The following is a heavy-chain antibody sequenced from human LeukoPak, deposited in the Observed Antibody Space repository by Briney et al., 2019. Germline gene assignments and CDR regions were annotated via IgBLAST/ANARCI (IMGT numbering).Heavy chain of an antibody. CDR2: ISAYNGNT. J-gene: IGHJ3*02. CDR1: GYTFTSYG. Sequence: ASVKVSCKASGYTFTSYGISWVRQAPGQGLEWMGWISAYNGNTNYAQKLQGRVTMTTGTSTSTAYMELRSLRSDDTAVYYCARDTPSLWVLGQLVADAFDIWGQGTMVTVSS. V-gene: IGHV1-18*01. D-gene: IGHD6-13*01. CDR3: ARDTPSLWVLGQLVADAFDI.